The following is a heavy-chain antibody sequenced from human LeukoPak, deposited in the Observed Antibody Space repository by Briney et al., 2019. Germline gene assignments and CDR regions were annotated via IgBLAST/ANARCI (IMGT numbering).Heavy chain of an antibody. J-gene: IGHJ4*02. CDR3: ARPTYYYDSSGYHYYFDY. V-gene: IGHV4-61*09. D-gene: IGHD3-22*01. Sequence: SETLSLTCTVSGVSVSSNSYYWSWLRQPAGKGPEWIGHISTSGNSNSNPSLKSRVTISVDTSTNQFSLKLSSVTAADTAVYYCARPTYYYDSSGYHYYFDYWGQGTLVTVSS. CDR2: ISTSGNS. CDR1: GVSVSSNSYY.